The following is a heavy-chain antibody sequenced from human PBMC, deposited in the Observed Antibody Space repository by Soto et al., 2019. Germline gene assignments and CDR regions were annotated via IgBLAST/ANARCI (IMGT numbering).Heavy chain of an antibody. CDR2: ISYDGSNK. Sequence: GGSLRLSCAASGFTFSSYGMHWVRQAPGKGLEWVAVISYDGSNKYYADSVKGRFTISRDNSKNTLYLQMNSLRAEDTAVYYCAKAPSRITMIVVVTPPDYWGQGTLVTV. V-gene: IGHV3-30*18. CDR1: GFTFSSYG. CDR3: AKAPSRITMIVVVTPPDY. D-gene: IGHD3-22*01. J-gene: IGHJ4*02.